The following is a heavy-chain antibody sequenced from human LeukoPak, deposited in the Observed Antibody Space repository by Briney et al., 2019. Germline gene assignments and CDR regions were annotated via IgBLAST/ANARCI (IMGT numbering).Heavy chain of an antibody. V-gene: IGHV3-48*01. CDR2: MDSSGSSV. CDR1: GFTFSSYS. D-gene: IGHD3-16*01. Sequence: WGSLRLSCAASGFTFSSYSINWIRQVPGKGLEWVSYMDSSGSSVHYADSVKGRFTISRDNAKNSLYLQMNSLRAEDTAVYYCARDGGWPDDYWGQGTLVTVSS. J-gene: IGHJ4*02. CDR3: ARDGGWPDDY.